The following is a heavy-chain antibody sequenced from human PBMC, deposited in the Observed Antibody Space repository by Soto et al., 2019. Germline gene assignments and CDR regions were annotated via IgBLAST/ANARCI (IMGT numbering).Heavy chain of an antibody. Sequence: SETLSLTCTVSGGSISSSNYYWGWIRQSPGKGLEWIGYIYYTGTTKYNPSLKSRVTISVDSSKNQFSLKLDSVTAADTAVYYCARLGGYYQAFDSWGQGTLVTVSS. D-gene: IGHD3-22*01. CDR2: IYYTGTT. V-gene: IGHV4-61*05. J-gene: IGHJ4*02. CDR1: GGSISSSNYY. CDR3: ARLGGYYQAFDS.